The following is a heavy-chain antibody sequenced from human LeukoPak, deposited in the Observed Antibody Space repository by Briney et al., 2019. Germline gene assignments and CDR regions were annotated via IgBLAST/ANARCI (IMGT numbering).Heavy chain of an antibody. CDR1: GFTFSSYS. Sequence: GGSLRLSCAASGFTFSSYSMNWVRQAPGKGLEWVSSISSSSSYIYYADSVKGRFTISRDNAKNSLYLQMNSLRAEDTAVYYCAREISRGDCSSTSCYRYYMDVWGKGTTVTVSS. J-gene: IGHJ6*03. CDR3: AREISRGDCSSTSCYRYYMDV. CDR2: ISSSSSYI. D-gene: IGHD2-2*01. V-gene: IGHV3-21*01.